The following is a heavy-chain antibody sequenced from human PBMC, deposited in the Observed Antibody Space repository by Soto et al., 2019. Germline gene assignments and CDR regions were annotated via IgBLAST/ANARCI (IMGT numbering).Heavy chain of an antibody. V-gene: IGHV3-48*03. CDR2: IGRRGETI. CDR1: GFTFTMFE. J-gene: IGHJ4*02. Sequence: GESLSLSCVGSGFTFTMFEMKWVRQTPGKWLEWLSYIGRRGETIYYAGSGKGCFTISRDNAKSSLFLQINGPRDGDTGMYSCARDSRGGAASRPIFYYSGRGTLVTVSS. D-gene: IGHD6-6*01. CDR3: ARDSRGGAASRPIFYY.